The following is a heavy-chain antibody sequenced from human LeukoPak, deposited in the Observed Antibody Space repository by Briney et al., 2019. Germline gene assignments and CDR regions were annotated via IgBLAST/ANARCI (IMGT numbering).Heavy chain of an antibody. D-gene: IGHD5-12*01. Sequence: SETLSLTCAVYGGSFSGYYWSWIRQPPGKGLEWIGEINHSGSTNYNPSLKSRVTISVDTSKNQFSLKLSSVTAAGTAVYYCARRVGNSGYGFDYWGQGTLVTVSS. CDR1: GGSFSGYY. J-gene: IGHJ4*02. CDR2: INHSGST. V-gene: IGHV4-34*01. CDR3: ARRVGNSGYGFDY.